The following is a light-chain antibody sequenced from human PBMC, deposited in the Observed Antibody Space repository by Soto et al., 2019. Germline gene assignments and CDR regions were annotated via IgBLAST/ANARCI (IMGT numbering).Light chain of an antibody. Sequence: QSVLTQPPSVSGAPGQRVTISCTGSSSNFGAGYEVHWYKQVPGAAPTLVIFNNLNRPSGVPERFSGSKSGTSASLVISGLRVEDGADYYCQSFDSSLRVYVFGSGPKLTAL. CDR3: QSFDSSLRVYV. J-gene: IGLJ1*01. CDR2: NNL. V-gene: IGLV1-40*01. CDR1: SSNFGAGYE.